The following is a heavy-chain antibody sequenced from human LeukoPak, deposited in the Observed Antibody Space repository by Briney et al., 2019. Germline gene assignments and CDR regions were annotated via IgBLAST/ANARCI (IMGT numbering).Heavy chain of an antibody. Sequence: GGSLRLSCAASGFTFSSYSMNWVRQAPGKGLEWVSYISSSSSTIYYADSVKGRLTISTDNAENSLYLQMNSLRTEDTAVYYCARDHRWGFDYWGRGTLVTVSS. V-gene: IGHV3-48*01. J-gene: IGHJ4*02. CDR2: ISSSSSTI. CDR1: GFTFSSYS. CDR3: ARDHRWGFDY. D-gene: IGHD7-27*01.